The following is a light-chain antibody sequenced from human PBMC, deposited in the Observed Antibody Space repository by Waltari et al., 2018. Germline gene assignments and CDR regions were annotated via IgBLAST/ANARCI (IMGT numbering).Light chain of an antibody. CDR1: QSVSTNY. J-gene: IGKJ1*01. Sequence: EIVLTQSPGTLSLSPGDRATLSCRASQSVSTNYLAWYQQKPGQAPRLLIYGASSRATGIPDRFSGSGSGTDFTLTISRPEPEDFAVYYCQQYGSSPRTFGQGTKVEIK. CDR3: QQYGSSPRT. CDR2: GAS. V-gene: IGKV3-20*01.